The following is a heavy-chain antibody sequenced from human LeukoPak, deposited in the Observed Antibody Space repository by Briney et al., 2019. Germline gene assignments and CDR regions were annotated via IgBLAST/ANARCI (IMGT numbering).Heavy chain of an antibody. D-gene: IGHD3-3*01. Sequence: GGSLRLSCAASGFTFSSYSMNWVRQAPGKGLEWVSSISSSSSYIYYADSVKGRFTISRDNAKNSLYLQMNSLRAEDTAVYYCAISANYDFWSSDAFDIWGQGTMVTVSS. CDR2: ISSSSSYI. CDR3: AISANYDFWSSDAFDI. CDR1: GFTFSSYS. V-gene: IGHV3-21*01. J-gene: IGHJ3*02.